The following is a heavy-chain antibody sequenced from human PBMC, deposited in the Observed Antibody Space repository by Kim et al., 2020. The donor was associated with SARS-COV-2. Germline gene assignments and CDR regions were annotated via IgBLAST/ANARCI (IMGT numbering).Heavy chain of an antibody. J-gene: IGHJ4*02. D-gene: IGHD6-13*01. V-gene: IGHV3-21*01. CDR3: ARDEQQQLVPNFDY. Sequence: GGSLRLSCAASGFTFSSYSMNWVRQAPGKGLEWVSSISSSSSYIYYADSVKGRFTISRDNAKNSLYLQMNSLRAEETAVYYCARDEQQQLVPNFDYWGQGTLVTVSS. CDR2: ISSSSSYI. CDR1: GFTFSSYS.